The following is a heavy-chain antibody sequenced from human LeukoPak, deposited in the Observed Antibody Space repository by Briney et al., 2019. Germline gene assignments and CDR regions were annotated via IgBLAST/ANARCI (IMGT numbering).Heavy chain of an antibody. CDR1: GFAFSSYS. Sequence: GGSLRLSCAASGFAFSSYSRNWIRQAPGKGLEGVSYIRNSKNIYYAASVGGRFTISIDTSNNSLYLQLNSVTDEDTAVYYCARDSAYSFDIWGQGTKVTVSS. J-gene: IGHJ3*02. D-gene: IGHD3-22*01. CDR3: ARDSAYSFDI. CDR2: IRNSKNI. V-gene: IGHV3-48*02.